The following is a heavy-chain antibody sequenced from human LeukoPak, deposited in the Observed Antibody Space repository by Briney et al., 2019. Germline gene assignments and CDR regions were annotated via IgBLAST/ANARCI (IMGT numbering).Heavy chain of an antibody. CDR2: IYYSGST. V-gene: IGHV4-59*05. D-gene: IGHD5-24*01. CDR3: ARERDGYNACIDY. J-gene: IGHJ4*02. CDR1: GFTFSSYE. Sequence: GSLRLSCAASGFTFSSYEMNWVRQAPGKGLEWLGSIYYSGSTYFINPSLKSRVTISVDTSKNQISLKLSSVTAADTAVYYCARERDGYNACIDYWGQGTLVTVSS.